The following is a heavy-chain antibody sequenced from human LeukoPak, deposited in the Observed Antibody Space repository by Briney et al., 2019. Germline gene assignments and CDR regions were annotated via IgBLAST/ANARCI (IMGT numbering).Heavy chain of an antibody. CDR2: ISSSSSYI. CDR3: ARELTTVTTTGDAFDI. Sequence: GGSLRLSCAASGFTFSSYSMNWVRQAPGKGLEWGSAISSSSSYIYYADSVKGRFTISRDNAKNSLYLQMNSLRAEDTAVYYCARELTTVTTTGDAFDIWGQGTMVTVSS. J-gene: IGHJ3*02. V-gene: IGHV3-21*01. CDR1: GFTFSSYS. D-gene: IGHD4-17*01.